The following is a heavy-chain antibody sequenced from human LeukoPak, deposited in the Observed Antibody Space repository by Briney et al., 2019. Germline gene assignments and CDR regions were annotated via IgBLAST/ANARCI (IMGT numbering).Heavy chain of an antibody. D-gene: IGHD6-13*01. CDR1: GYTFRNYG. V-gene: IGHV1-18*04. J-gene: IGHJ3*02. CDR2: ISAYNGNA. CDR3: ARKGDSSSWFANAFDI. Sequence: ASVEVSCKASGYTFRNYGINWVRQAPGQGLEWMGWISAYNGNANYAQKLRGRVTMTTDTSTSTAYMELRSLRSDDTAVYYCARKGDSSSWFANAFDIWGQGTMVTVSS.